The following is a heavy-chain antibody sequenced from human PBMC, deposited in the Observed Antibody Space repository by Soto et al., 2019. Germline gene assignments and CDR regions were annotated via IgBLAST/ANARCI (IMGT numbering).Heavy chain of an antibody. CDR1: GYTFTSYG. V-gene: IGHV1-18*01. J-gene: IGHJ6*02. Sequence: ASVKVSCKASGYTFTSYGISWVRQAPGQGLEWMGWISAYNGSTNYAQKLQGRVTMTTDTSTSTAYMELRSLRSDDTAVYYCARKGYCSGGSCYGYYYGMDVWGQGTTVTVSS. CDR3: ARKGYCSGGSCYGYYYGMDV. CDR2: ISAYNGST. D-gene: IGHD2-15*01.